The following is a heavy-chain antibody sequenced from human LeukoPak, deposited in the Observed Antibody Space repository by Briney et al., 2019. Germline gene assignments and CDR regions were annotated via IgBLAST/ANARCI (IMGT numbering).Heavy chain of an antibody. CDR3: ARGAGSSSWYETPNFDY. CDR2: ISSSSSYI. J-gene: IGHJ4*02. Sequence: GSLRLSCAASGFTFSSYSMNWVRQAPGKGLEWVSSISSSSSYIYYADLVKGRFTISRDNAKNSLYLQMNSLRAEDTAVYYCARGAGSSSWYETPNFDYWGQGTLVTVSS. D-gene: IGHD6-13*01. V-gene: IGHV3-21*01. CDR1: GFTFSSYS.